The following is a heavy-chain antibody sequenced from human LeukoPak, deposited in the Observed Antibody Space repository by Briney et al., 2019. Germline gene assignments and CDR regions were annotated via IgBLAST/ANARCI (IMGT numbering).Heavy chain of an antibody. CDR3: ARAEDGIRYFDWLTYNWFDP. D-gene: IGHD3-9*01. Sequence: GASVKVSCKASGGTFSSYAISWVRQAPGQGLEWMGGIIPIFGTANYAQKFQGRVTITTDESTSTAYMELSSLRSEDTAVYYFARAEDGIRYFDWLTYNWFDPWGQGTLVTVSS. J-gene: IGHJ5*02. CDR2: IIPIFGTA. V-gene: IGHV1-69*05. CDR1: GGTFSSYA.